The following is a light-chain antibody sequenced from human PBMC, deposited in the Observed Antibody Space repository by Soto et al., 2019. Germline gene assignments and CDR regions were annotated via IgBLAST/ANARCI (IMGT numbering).Light chain of an antibody. CDR3: SSSTSGSTFV. V-gene: IGLV2-14*01. Sequence: SVLTQPASVSGAPGQSITISCTGTNSDVNYVSWHQQHPGRAPKLMIYGVSNRSSGVSNRFSGSKSGNTASLTISGLQAEDEADYYCSSSTSGSTFVFGNGTKVTVL. J-gene: IGLJ1*01. CDR1: NSDVNY. CDR2: GVS.